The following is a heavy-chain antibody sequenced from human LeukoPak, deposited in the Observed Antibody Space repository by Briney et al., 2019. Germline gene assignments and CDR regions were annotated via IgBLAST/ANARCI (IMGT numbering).Heavy chain of an antibody. D-gene: IGHD4-23*01. V-gene: IGHV4-39*07. CDR2: IYYGGST. CDR1: GDSISTRSNY. J-gene: IGHJ4*02. Sequence: SETLSLTCTVSGDSISTRSNYWGWIRQPPGKGLEWIGSIYYGGSTYYNPSLKSRVIISVDTSKNQFSLKLSSVTAADTAVYYCAREGSNSLDYWGQGTLVTVSS. CDR3: AREGSNSLDY.